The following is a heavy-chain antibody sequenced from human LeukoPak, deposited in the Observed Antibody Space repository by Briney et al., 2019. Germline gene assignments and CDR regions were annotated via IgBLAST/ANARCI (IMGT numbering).Heavy chain of an antibody. Sequence: ASVKVSCTASGYTFTSYGISWVRQAPGQGLEWMEWISAYNGNTNYAQKLQGRVTMTTDTSTSTAYMELRSLRSDDTAVYYCARILEWLSLDPDFDYWGQGTLVTVSS. CDR1: GYTFTSYG. D-gene: IGHD3-3*01. J-gene: IGHJ4*02. CDR3: ARILEWLSLDPDFDY. CDR2: ISAYNGNT. V-gene: IGHV1-18*01.